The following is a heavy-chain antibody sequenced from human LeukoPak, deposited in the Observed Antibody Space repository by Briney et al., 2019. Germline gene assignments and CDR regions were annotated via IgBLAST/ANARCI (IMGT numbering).Heavy chain of an antibody. V-gene: IGHV4-34*01. CDR1: GGSFSGYY. D-gene: IGHD2-2*01. CDR3: ARHAPYCSSTSCYYYYYYMDV. J-gene: IGHJ6*03. CDR2: INHSGST. Sequence: PSETLSLTCAVDGGSFSGYYWSWIRQPPGKGREWIGEINHSGSTNYNPSLKSRVTISVDTSKNQFSLKLSSVTAADTAVYYCARHAPYCSSTSCYYYYYYMDVWGKGTTVTVSS.